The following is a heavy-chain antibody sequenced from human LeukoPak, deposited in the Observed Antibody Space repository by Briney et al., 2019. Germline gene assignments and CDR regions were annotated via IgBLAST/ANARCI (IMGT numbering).Heavy chain of an antibody. J-gene: IGHJ5*02. D-gene: IGHD4-17*01. Sequence: SQTLSLTCTVSGGSISSGGYYWSWIRQHPGKGLEWIGYIYYSGSTYYNPSLKSRVTISVDTSKNQFSLKLSSVTAADTAVYYCARSPLEATYGDYEGSWFDPWGQETLVTVSS. CDR3: ARSPLEATYGDYEGSWFDP. CDR2: IYYSGST. V-gene: IGHV4-31*03. CDR1: GGSISSGGYY.